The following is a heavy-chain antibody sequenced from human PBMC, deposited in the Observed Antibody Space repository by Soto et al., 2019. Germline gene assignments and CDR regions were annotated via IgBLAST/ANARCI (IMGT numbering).Heavy chain of an antibody. CDR2: IIPIFGTA. Sequence: QVQLVQSGAEVKKPGSSVNVSCKAPGGTFGSYAISWVRQAPGQGLEWMGGIIPIFGTANYAQKFQGRVTITADESTSTAYMELSGLRSEDTGVYYCASSHIVLVPAAPNWFDPWGQGTLVTVSS. V-gene: IGHV1-69*12. CDR3: ASSHIVLVPAAPNWFDP. J-gene: IGHJ5*02. D-gene: IGHD2-2*01. CDR1: GGTFGSYA.